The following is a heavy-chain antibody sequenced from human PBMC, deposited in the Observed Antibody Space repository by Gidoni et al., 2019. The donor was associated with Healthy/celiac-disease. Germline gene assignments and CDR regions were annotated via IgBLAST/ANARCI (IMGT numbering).Heavy chain of an antibody. J-gene: IGHJ6*03. CDR3: AKGLYCSGGSCYHYYYYYYMDV. V-gene: IGHV3-30*18. Sequence: QVQLVESGGGVVQPGRSLRLSCAASGFPFGSYAMHWVRQAPGKGLAWVAVISYDGSKRYYADSVQGRFTISRDNSKNTLYLQMNSLRVEDTAVYYCAKGLYCSGGSCYHYYYYYYMDVWGKGTTVTVSS. CDR2: ISYDGSKR. D-gene: IGHD2-15*01. CDR1: GFPFGSYA.